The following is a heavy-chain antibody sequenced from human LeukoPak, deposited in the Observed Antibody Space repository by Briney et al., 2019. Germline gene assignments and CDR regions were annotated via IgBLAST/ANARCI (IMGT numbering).Heavy chain of an antibody. Sequence: SVQVPCQASRYTFTHYCIHWVGQAPRPAREGMGWVNPNNVGTSYAQKHHDRVTMTRNTSISTDYMELSTQIFDGTAVYYGARDPRGYSGYENCFDPWGQGTLVTVSS. V-gene: IGHV1-2*02. D-gene: IGHD5-12*01. CDR2: VNPNNVGT. CDR1: RYTFTHYC. CDR3: ARDPRGYSGYENCFDP. J-gene: IGHJ5*02.